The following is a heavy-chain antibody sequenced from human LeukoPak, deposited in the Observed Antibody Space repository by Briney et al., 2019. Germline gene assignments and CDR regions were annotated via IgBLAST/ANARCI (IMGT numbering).Heavy chain of an antibody. J-gene: IGHJ6*02. CDR3: ARDPSSYDFWSGYYPYYYYGMDV. D-gene: IGHD3-3*01. V-gene: IGHV3-30-3*01. CDR2: ISYDGSNK. Sequence: GGSLRLSCAASGFTFSSYAMHWVRQAPGKGLEWVAVISYDGSNKYYADSVKGRFTISRDNSKNTLYLQMNSLRAEDTAVYYSARDPSSYDFWSGYYPYYYYGMDVWGQGTTVTVSS. CDR1: GFTFSSYA.